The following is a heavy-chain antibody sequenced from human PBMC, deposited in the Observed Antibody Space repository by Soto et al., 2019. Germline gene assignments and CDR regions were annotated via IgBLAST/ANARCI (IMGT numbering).Heavy chain of an antibody. Sequence: SETLSLTCTVSGGSISSGDYYWSWFRQPPGKGLEWIGYIYYSGSTYYNPSLKSRVTISVDTSKNQFSLKLSSVTAADTAVYYCAREREVESFDIWGQGTMVTVSS. CDR3: AREREVESFDI. V-gene: IGHV4-30-4*01. CDR1: GGSISSGDYY. CDR2: IYYSGST. J-gene: IGHJ3*02.